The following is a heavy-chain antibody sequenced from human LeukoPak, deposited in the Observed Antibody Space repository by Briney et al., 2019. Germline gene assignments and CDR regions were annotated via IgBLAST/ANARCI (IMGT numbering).Heavy chain of an antibody. CDR3: AREGLDNWGAFDI. D-gene: IGHD7-27*01. Sequence: GGSLRLSCAASGFTFSGSAMHWVRQASGKGLEWVGRIRSKANSYATAYAASVKGRFTISRDDSKNTAYLKMNSLRAEDTAVYYCAREGLDNWGAFDIWGQGTMVTVSS. CDR2: IRSKANSYAT. J-gene: IGHJ3*02. V-gene: IGHV3-73*01. CDR1: GFTFSGSA.